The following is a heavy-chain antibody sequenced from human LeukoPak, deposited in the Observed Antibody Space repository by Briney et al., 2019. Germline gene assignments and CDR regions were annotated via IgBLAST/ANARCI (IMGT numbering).Heavy chain of an antibody. CDR2: IYYSGST. D-gene: IGHD3-9*01. V-gene: IGHV4-59*08. Sequence: PSETLSLTCTVSGGSISSYYWSWIRQPPGKGLEWIGYIYYSGSTNYNPSLKSRVTISVDTSKNQFSLKLSSVTAADTAVYYCARRYYGVLDYWGQGTLVTLSS. J-gene: IGHJ4*02. CDR1: GGSISSYY. CDR3: ARRYYGVLDY.